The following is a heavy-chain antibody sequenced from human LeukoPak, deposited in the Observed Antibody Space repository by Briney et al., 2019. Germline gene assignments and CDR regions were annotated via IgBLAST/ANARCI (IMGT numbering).Heavy chain of an antibody. Sequence: PGGSLRLSCAASGFTFSTYNMNWVRQAPGKGLEWVSSITSSSSYIYYADSVKGRFTISRDNAKNSLYLQINSLRTEDTAVYYCVRDGSSWGNFDYWGQGTLVSVSS. D-gene: IGHD7-27*01. V-gene: IGHV3-21*01. CDR2: ITSSSSYI. J-gene: IGHJ4*02. CDR1: GFTFSTYN. CDR3: VRDGSSWGNFDY.